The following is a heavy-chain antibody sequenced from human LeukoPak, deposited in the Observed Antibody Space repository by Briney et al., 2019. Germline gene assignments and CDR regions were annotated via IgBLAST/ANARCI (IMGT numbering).Heavy chain of an antibody. CDR2: IIPILGIA. V-gene: IGHV1-69*02. Sequence: SVKVSCKASRGTFSSYTISWVRQAPGQGLEWMGRIIPILGIANYAQKFQGRVTITADKSTSTAYMELSSLRSEDTAVYYCAGCSSTSCYRGNYWGQGTLVTVSS. CDR1: RGTFSSYT. D-gene: IGHD2-2*02. J-gene: IGHJ4*02. CDR3: AGCSSTSCYRGNY.